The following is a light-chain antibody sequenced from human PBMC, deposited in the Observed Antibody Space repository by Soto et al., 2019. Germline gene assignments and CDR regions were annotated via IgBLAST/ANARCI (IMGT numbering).Light chain of an antibody. Sequence: DIQMTQSPSSLSASVGDRVTITCRPSQGIGTSVAWYQQKPGAVPKLLIHSASTLQSGVPSRFSGSGSGSYFTLTISSLQPEDVATYYCQKYDSVPTFGPGTKVDIK. CDR2: SAS. CDR3: QKYDSVPT. V-gene: IGKV1-27*01. CDR1: QGIGTS. J-gene: IGKJ1*01.